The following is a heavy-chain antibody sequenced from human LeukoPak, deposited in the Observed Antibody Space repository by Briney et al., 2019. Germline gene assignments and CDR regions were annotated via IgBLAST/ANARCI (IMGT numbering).Heavy chain of an antibody. CDR3: ARDGRLVGATGAPSY. V-gene: IGHV1-2*06. CDR2: INPNSGGT. Sequence: ASVKVSCKASGYTFTGYYMHWVRQAPGQGLERMGRINPNSGGTNYAQKFQGRVTMTRDTSISTAYMELSRLRSDDTAVYYCARDGRLVGATGAPSYWGQGTLVTVSS. J-gene: IGHJ4*02. D-gene: IGHD1-26*01. CDR1: GYTFTGYY.